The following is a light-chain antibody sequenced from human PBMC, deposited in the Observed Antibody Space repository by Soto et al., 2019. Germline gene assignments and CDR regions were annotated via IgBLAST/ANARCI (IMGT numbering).Light chain of an antibody. CDR2: EDS. V-gene: IGLV3-21*02. J-gene: IGLJ3*02. CDR1: NIGSQD. Sequence: SYELTQPPSVSVAPGQTARITCGGNNIGSQDVFWYQQKAGQAPVLVVYEDSDRPSGTPERFSGSNSDTTATLTISRVEAGDEGDYYCQVWDRTSDHWVFGGGTKLTVL. CDR3: QVWDRTSDHWV.